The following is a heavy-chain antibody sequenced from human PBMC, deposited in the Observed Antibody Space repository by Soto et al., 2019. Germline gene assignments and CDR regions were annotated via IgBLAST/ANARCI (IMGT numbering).Heavy chain of an antibody. V-gene: IGHV4-34*01. D-gene: IGHD6-6*01. CDR3: ARRPDGFDI. CDR1: GGSFSGNY. CDR2: INYSGSP. J-gene: IGHJ3*02. Sequence: ETLSLTCAVHGGSFSGNYWRWIRQPPGKGLEWIGQINYSGSPNYNPSLKSRATISVDTSKNQFSLNLSPVTAAATAVYFCARRPDGFDIWGQGTMVTV.